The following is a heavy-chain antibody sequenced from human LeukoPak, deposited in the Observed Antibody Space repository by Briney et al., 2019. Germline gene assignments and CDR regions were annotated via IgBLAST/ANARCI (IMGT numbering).Heavy chain of an antibody. CDR2: IYSGGSI. Sequence: PGGSLRLSCAASGFTVSSNYMSWVRQAPGKGLEWVSIIYSGGSIFYADSWKGRFTISSDNSKNTLYLQMNSLRAEDTAVYYCARGGSYLSAFDIWGQGTMVTVSS. J-gene: IGHJ3*02. D-gene: IGHD1-26*01. V-gene: IGHV3-53*01. CDR1: GFTVSSNY. CDR3: ARGGSYLSAFDI.